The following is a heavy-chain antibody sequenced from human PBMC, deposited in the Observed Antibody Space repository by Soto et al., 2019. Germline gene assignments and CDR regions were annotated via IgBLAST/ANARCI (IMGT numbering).Heavy chain of an antibody. V-gene: IGHV3-30*09. CDR1: GFTFSSYA. CDR3: ARKVAGARSDAFDI. J-gene: IGHJ3*02. D-gene: IGHD6-19*01. Sequence: GGSLRLSCAASGFTFSSYAMHWVRQAPGKGLDWVAVISYDGNNKYYADSVKGRFAISRDNSKNTLYLQMNSLRVEDTAVYYCARKVAGARSDAFDIWGQGTMVTVSS. CDR2: ISYDGNNK.